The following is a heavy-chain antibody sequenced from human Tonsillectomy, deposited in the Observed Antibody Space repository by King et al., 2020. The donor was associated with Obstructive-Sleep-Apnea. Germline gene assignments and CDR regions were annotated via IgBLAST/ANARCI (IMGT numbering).Heavy chain of an antibody. CDR3: ARDGSYSSSWYGSAFDF. CDR1: GDTFNAYG. Sequence: VQLVESGAEVRKPGASVKVSCKASGDTFNAYGFSCVRQAPGQGLECMGWISASNGNTNHAQKFQGRVTMTTDTSTTTAYMGLRSLRSDDTAVYYCARDGSYSSSWYGSAFDFWGQGTVVTVSS. V-gene: IGHV1-18*01. J-gene: IGHJ3*01. D-gene: IGHD6-13*01. CDR2: ISASNGNT.